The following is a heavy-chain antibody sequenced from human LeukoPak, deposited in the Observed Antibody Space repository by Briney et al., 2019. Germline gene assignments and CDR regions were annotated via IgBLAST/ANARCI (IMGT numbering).Heavy chain of an antibody. D-gene: IGHD2-15*01. Sequence: GASVKVSCKASRYTFTSYDINWVRQATGQGLEWMGWMNPNSGNTGYAQKFQGRVTMTRNTSISTAYMELSSLRSEDTAVYYCARGRFNRVVTHRRNWFDPWGQGTLVTVSS. CDR3: ARGRFNRVVTHRRNWFDP. CDR2: MNPNSGNT. J-gene: IGHJ5*02. CDR1: RYTFTSYD. V-gene: IGHV1-8*01.